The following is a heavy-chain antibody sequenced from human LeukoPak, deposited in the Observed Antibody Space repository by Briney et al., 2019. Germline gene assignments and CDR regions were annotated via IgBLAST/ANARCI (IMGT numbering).Heavy chain of an antibody. Sequence: GGSLRLSCAASGFTISTYAMSXXRQAPGKGLXXVSAISGSGVTTYYADSVKGRFTISXDNPKNTLYLQMNSLRAEDTAVYYCAKANTGYENFDYWGQGTLVTVSS. CDR3: AKANTGYENFDY. J-gene: IGHJ4*02. V-gene: IGHV3-23*01. CDR1: GFTISTYA. CDR2: ISGSGVTT. D-gene: IGHD5-12*01.